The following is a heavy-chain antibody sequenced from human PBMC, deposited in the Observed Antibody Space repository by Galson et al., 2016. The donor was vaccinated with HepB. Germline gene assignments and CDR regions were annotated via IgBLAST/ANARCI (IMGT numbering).Heavy chain of an antibody. Sequence: ETLSLTCTVSGGSISSSSYYWGWIRQPPGKGLEWIGSIYYSGSTYYNPSLKSRVTISVDTSKNQFSLELSSVTAADTAVYYCARHLKIQLWLRGNWFDPWGQGTLVTVSS. CDR1: GGSISSSSYY. D-gene: IGHD5-18*01. J-gene: IGHJ5*02. V-gene: IGHV4-39*01. CDR3: ARHLKIQLWLRGNWFDP. CDR2: IYYSGST.